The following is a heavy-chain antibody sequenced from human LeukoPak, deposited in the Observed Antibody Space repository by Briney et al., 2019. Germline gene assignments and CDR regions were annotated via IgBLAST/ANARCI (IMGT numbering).Heavy chain of an antibody. Sequence: ASVKGSCKAYGYTSAIYYIHWVRHAPVQGLEWMGIINPSGGSTSYTQKFQGRLTMTRDTSTSTVYMELSSLRSEDTAVYYCARAKGLFDHWGQGTLVTVSS. V-gene: IGHV1-46*01. J-gene: IGHJ4*02. CDR3: ARAKGLFDH. CDR1: GYTSAIYY. CDR2: INPSGGST.